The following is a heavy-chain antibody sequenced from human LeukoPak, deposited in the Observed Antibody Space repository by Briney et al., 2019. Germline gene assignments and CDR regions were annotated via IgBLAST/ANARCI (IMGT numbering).Heavy chain of an antibody. CDR1: GGILNSFY. CDR3: ARVGATDGSDY. CDR2: INYSGST. D-gene: IGHD1-26*01. Sequence: NSSETLSLTCSVSGGILNSFYWSWIRQPPGKGLEWIGEINYSGSTNHNPSLKSRVTISVDTSKNQFSLKLSSVTAADTAVYYCARVGATDGSDYWGQGTLVTVSS. V-gene: IGHV4-34*01. J-gene: IGHJ4*02.